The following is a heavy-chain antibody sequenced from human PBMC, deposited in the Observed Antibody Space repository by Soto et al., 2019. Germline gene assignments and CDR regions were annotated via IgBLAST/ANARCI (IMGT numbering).Heavy chain of an antibody. D-gene: IGHD5-12*01. CDR2: ISSSSSYI. J-gene: IGHJ6*02. CDR3: ARDPRGYGGRRYSADHHATYYYYGMDV. CDR1: GFTFSSYS. Sequence: EVQLVESGGGLVKPGGSLRLSCAASGFTFSSYSMNWVRQAPGKGLEWVSSISSSSSYIYYADSVKGRFTISRDNAKNSRYLKMNSLRAEDTAVYYCARDPRGYGGRRYSADHHATYYYYGMDVWGQGTTVTVSS. V-gene: IGHV3-21*01.